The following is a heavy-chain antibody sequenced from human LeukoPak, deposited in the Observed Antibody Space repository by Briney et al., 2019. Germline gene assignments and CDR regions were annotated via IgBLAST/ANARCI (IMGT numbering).Heavy chain of an antibody. CDR3: ARGLREDYYYMDV. J-gene: IGHJ6*03. CDR1: GFTFSSYA. D-gene: IGHD1-26*01. V-gene: IGHV3-30*04. Sequence: GGSLRLSCAASGFTFSSYAMHWVRQAPGKGLEWVAVISYDGSNKYYADSVKGRFTISRDNSKNTLYLQMNSLRAEDTAVYYCARGLREDYYYMDVWGKGTTVTVSS. CDR2: ISYDGSNK.